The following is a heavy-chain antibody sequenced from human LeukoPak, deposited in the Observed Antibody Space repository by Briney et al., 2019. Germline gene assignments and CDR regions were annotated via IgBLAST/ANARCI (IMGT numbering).Heavy chain of an antibody. V-gene: IGHV3-30*04. D-gene: IGHD1-26*01. J-gene: IGHJ4*02. CDR3: ARARGRWHLLPLDF. Sequence: PGGSLRLSCAASGFSFSNFAIHWVRQAPGKGLEWLAVISHDGGTKHYADSVKGRFTISRVNSNNSLSLQMNSLSAEDTAVYYCARARGRWHLLPLDFWGQGTLVTVSS. CDR2: ISHDGGTK. CDR1: GFSFSNFA.